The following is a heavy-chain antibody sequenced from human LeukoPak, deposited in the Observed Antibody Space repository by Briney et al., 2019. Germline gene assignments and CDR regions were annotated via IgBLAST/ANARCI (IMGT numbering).Heavy chain of an antibody. V-gene: IGHV1-46*01. CDR2: INPSGGST. CDR3: ARDSPYYYDSSGYYGAIRY. Sequence: GASVKVSCKASGYTFTSYYMHWVRQAPGQGLEWMGIINPSGGSTSYAQKFQDRVTMTRDTSTSTVYMELSSLRSEDTAVYYCARDSPYYYDSSGYYGAIRYWGQGTLVTVSS. J-gene: IGHJ4*02. D-gene: IGHD3-22*01. CDR1: GYTFTSYY.